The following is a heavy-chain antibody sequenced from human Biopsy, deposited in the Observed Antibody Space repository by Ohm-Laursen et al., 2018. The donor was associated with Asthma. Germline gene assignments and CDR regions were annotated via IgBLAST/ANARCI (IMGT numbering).Heavy chain of an antibody. CDR3: AKDVFPGWELRRGPDY. CDR2: ISFDGSNK. J-gene: IGHJ4*02. D-gene: IGHD1-26*01. V-gene: IGHV3-30*18. CDR1: GFTFSNSG. Sequence: SLRLSCSASGFTFSNSGMHWVRQAPGKGLDWVTVISFDGSNKNYTDSVKGRFTISRDNSRNTLHLQMNSLRAEDTAVYYCAKDVFPGWELRRGPDYWGQGTLVTVSS.